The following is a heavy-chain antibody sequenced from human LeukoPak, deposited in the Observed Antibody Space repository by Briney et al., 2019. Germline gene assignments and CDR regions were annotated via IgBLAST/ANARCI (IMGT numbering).Heavy chain of an antibody. J-gene: IGHJ6*01. CDR3: ARVVPRGDYYGMDV. CDR1: GFTFSIYW. V-gene: IGHV3-74*01. Sequence: GGSLRLSCAASGFTFSIYWMRWVRQAPGKGLVWVSRINTDGSGTIYADSVKGRFTISRDNAKNTLYLQMNSLRAEDTAVYYCARVVPRGDYYGMDVWGQGTTVTVSS. CDR2: INTDGSGT.